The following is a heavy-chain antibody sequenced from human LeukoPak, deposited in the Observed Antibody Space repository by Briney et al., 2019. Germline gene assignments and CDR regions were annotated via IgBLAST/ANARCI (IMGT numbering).Heavy chain of an antibody. V-gene: IGHV1-18*04. CDR3: ARGGTYSRGLLVY. CDR1: GSTFTGSY. Sequence: ASVKVSCKASGSTFTGSYLHLVRQAPGQGLEWMGWIRAYNGNTNYAQKFQGRVTMTTDTSTSTAYMELRSLRSDDTAVYYCARGGTYSRGLLVYWGQGTLVTVSS. D-gene: IGHD1-26*01. J-gene: IGHJ4*02. CDR2: IRAYNGNT.